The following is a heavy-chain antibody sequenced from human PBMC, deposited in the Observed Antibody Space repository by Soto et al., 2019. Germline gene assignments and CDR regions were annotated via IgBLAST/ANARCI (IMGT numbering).Heavy chain of an antibody. CDR1: GGSISSYY. Sequence: SETLSLTCTVSGGSISSYYWSWIRQPPGKGLEWIGYIYYSGSTNYNPSLKSRVTISVDTSKNQFSLKLSSVTAADTAVYYCARTITMVRGVIDYGMDVWGQGTTVTVSS. CDR3: ARTITMVRGVIDYGMDV. V-gene: IGHV4-59*01. CDR2: IYYSGST. D-gene: IGHD3-10*01. J-gene: IGHJ6*02.